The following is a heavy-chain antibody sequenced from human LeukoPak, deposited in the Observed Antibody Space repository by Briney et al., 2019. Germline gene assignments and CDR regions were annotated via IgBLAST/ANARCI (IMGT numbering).Heavy chain of an antibody. D-gene: IGHD2-15*01. V-gene: IGHV4-59*01. Sequence: PSETLSLTCTVSGGSISSYYWSWIRQPPGEGLEWIGYIYYSGSTNYNPSLKSRVTISVDTSKNQFSLKLSSVTAADTAVYYCARERGYCSGGSCYNWLDPWGQGTLVTASS. J-gene: IGHJ5*02. CDR3: ARERGYCSGGSCYNWLDP. CDR2: IYYSGST. CDR1: GGSISSYY.